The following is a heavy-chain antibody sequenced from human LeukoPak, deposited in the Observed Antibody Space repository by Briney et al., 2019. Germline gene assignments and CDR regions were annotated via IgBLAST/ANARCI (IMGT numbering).Heavy chain of an antibody. CDR2: MNPNSGNT. V-gene: IGHV1-8*01. D-gene: IGHD6-13*01. CDR3: VVAGTLYYCMDV. Sequence: ASVKVSCKASGYTFTSYDINWVRQATGQGLEWMGWMNPNSGNTGYAQKFQGRVTMTRNTSISTAYMELSSLRSEDTAVYYCVVAGTLYYCMDVWGKGTTVTVSS. CDR1: GYTFTSYD. J-gene: IGHJ6*03.